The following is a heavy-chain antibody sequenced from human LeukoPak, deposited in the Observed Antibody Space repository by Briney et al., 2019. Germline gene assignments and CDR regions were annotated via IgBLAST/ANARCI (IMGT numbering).Heavy chain of an antibody. Sequence: SGTLSLTCAVSGGSISSSNWWSWVRQPPGKGLEWIGEIYHSGSTNYNPSLKSRVTISVDKSKNQFSLKLSSVTAADTAVYYCARLPLLWFGELRGYYGMDVWGQGTTVTVSS. CDR3: ARLPLLWFGELRGYYGMDV. V-gene: IGHV4-4*02. J-gene: IGHJ6*02. CDR1: GGSISSSNW. CDR2: IYHSGST. D-gene: IGHD3-10*01.